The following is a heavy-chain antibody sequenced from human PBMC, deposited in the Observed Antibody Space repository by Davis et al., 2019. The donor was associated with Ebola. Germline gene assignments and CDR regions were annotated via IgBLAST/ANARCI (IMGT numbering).Heavy chain of an antibody. J-gene: IGHJ6*02. CDR2: ISAYNGNT. D-gene: IGHD6-13*01. CDR1: GYTFTSYA. V-gene: IGHV1-18*01. CDR3: ARTPPGLDSSSWYQRLYYYYGMDV. Sequence: AASVKVFCKASGYTFTSYAMHWVRQAPGQRLEWMGWISAYNGNTNYAQKLQGRVTMTTDTSTSTAYMELRSLRSDDTAVYYCARTPPGLDSSSWYQRLYYYYGMDVWGQGTTVTVSS.